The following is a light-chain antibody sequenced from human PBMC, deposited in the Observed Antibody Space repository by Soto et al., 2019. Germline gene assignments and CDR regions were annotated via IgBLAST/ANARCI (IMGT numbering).Light chain of an antibody. CDR1: HRVSSY. Sequence: EILMTQSPATLSVSPGESATLSCRASHRVSSYLAWYQQKPGQAPRLLIYGASTRATGILARFSGSGSGTVFTLTISSLQSEDFAVYFCQQYNNWPLTFGGGTKVEIK. CDR3: QQYNNWPLT. V-gene: IGKV3-15*01. J-gene: IGKJ4*01. CDR2: GAS.